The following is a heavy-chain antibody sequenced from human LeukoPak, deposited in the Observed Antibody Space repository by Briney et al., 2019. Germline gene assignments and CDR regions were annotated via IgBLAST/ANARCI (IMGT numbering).Heavy chain of an antibody. CDR3: ARAGSGMVRGVFDP. CDR1: GGTFSSYA. Sequence: GASVKVSCKASGGTFSSYAISWVRQAPGQGLEWMGGIIPIFGTANYAQKFQGRVTITADKSTSTAYMELSSLRSEDTAVYYCARAGSGMVRGVFDPWGQGTLVTVSS. CDR2: IIPIFGTA. J-gene: IGHJ5*02. V-gene: IGHV1-69*06. D-gene: IGHD3-10*01.